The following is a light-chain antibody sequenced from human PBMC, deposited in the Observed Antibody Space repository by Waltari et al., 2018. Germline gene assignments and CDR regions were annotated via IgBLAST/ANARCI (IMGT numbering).Light chain of an antibody. CDR3: QHRSARPMYT. Sequence: EIVLTQSPATLSLSPGERATLYCRASQNIGTYLAWYQQKPGQAPRLLMYDASHRASGTPVRISGSASGTDFTLAISSLEPEDFAVYYCQHRSARPMYTFGQGTKLEIK. CDR1: QNIGTY. CDR2: DAS. J-gene: IGKJ2*01. V-gene: IGKV3-11*01.